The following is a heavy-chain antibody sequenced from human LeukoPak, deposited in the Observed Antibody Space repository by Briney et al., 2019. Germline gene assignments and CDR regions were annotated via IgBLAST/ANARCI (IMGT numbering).Heavy chain of an antibody. V-gene: IGHV3-21*01. CDR1: GFTFSSYS. CDR3: AGSGITGTIDY. D-gene: IGHD1-7*01. Sequence: GGSLRLSCAASGFTFSSYSMNWVRQAPGKGLEWVSSISSSSSYIYYADSVKGRFTISRDNAKSSLYLQMNSLRAEDTAVYYCAGSGITGTIDYWGQGTLVTVSS. J-gene: IGHJ4*02. CDR2: ISSSSSYI.